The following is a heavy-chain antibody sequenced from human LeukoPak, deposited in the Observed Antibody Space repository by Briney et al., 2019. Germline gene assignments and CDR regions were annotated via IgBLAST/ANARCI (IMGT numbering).Heavy chain of an antibody. CDR1: GGTFSSCA. CDR3: ARARGPYGSGSTNGGFDY. D-gene: IGHD3-10*01. Sequence: SVKVSCKASGGTFSSCAISWVRQAPGQGLEWVGGIIPIFGTANYAQKFQGRVTITADESTSTAYTELSSLRSEDTAVYYCARARGPYGSGSTNGGFDYWGQGTLVTVSS. J-gene: IGHJ4*02. CDR2: IIPIFGTA. V-gene: IGHV1-69*13.